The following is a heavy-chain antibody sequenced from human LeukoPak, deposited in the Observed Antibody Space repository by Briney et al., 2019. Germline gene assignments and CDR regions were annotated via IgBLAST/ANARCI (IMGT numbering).Heavy chain of an antibody. V-gene: IGHV4-59*01. D-gene: IGHD3-16*01. CDR2: IYYSGST. J-gene: IGHJ4*02. Sequence: PSETLSLTCTVSGGSISSYYWSWIRQPPGKGLEWIGYIYYSGSTNYNPSLKSRVTISVDTSKNQFSLKLSSVTAADTAVYYCARGVLFAGNADYWGQGTLVTVSS. CDR1: GGSISSYY. CDR3: ARGVLFAGNADY.